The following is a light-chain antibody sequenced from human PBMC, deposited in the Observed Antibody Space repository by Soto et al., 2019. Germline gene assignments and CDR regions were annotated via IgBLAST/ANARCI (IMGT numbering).Light chain of an antibody. CDR3: QSYDISLSGSYV. CDR2: DNT. V-gene: IGLV1-40*01. Sequence: QSVRTHPPSVCGAPGHTVAISCTGSNSNIGADYHVHWYQLVPVSAPKLLIYDNTNRPSGVPDRFSGSKSGASASLVIAGLQAEDEAQYFCQSYDISLSGSYVFGSGTKVTVL. CDR1: NSNIGADYH. J-gene: IGLJ1*01.